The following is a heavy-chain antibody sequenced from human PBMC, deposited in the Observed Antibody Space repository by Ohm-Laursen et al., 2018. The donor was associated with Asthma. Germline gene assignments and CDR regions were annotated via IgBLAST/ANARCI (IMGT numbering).Heavy chain of an antibody. V-gene: IGHV3-30*07. CDR2: MSYDGNIK. CDR3: ARDGGRYGDYTFFDY. D-gene: IGHD4-17*01. CDR1: GFNFSDSA. J-gene: IGHJ4*02. Sequence: SLRLSCAASGFNFSDSAMHWVRQAPGKGLDWVAIMSYDGNIKYHAHSVKGRFTISRDNSKNTLFLQMNSLRAEDTAVYYCARDGGRYGDYTFFDYWGQGTLVTVSS.